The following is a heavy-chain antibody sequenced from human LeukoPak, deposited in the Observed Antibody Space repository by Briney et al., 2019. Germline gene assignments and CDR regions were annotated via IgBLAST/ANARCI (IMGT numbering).Heavy chain of an antibody. CDR3: ARETAVSGGIYFDY. V-gene: IGHV3-74*01. J-gene: IGHJ4*02. CDR1: GFTFSNYW. CDR2: INSDGSTT. D-gene: IGHD3-10*01. Sequence: GGSLRLSCAASGFTFSNYWLHWVRHAPGKGLVWVSRINSDGSTTTYAGSVKGRFTISRDNAKNTLYLQMNSLRAEDTAVYYCARETAVSGGIYFDYWGQGTLVTVSS.